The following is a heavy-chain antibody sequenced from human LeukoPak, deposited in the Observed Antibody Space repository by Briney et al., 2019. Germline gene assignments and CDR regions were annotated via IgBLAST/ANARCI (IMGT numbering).Heavy chain of an antibody. CDR2: ISSSGSTI. J-gene: IGHJ4*02. D-gene: IGHD3-22*01. CDR3: ASGGLGDSSGYYPFAFDY. V-gene: IGHV3-48*03. CDR1: GFTFSSYE. Sequence: GGSLRLSCAASGFTFSSYEMNRGRQAPGKGLEWVSYISSSGSTIYYADSVKGRFTISRDNAKNSLYLQMNSLRAEDTAVYYCASGGLGDSSGYYPFAFDYWGQGTLVTVSS.